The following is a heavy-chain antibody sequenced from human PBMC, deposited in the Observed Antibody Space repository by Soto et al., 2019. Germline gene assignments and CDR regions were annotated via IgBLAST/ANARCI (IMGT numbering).Heavy chain of an antibody. V-gene: IGHV1-3*01. Sequence: GASVKVSCKGSGYTFTSYAMHWVRQAPGQRVEWMGWINAGNGNTKYSQKFQGRVTITRDTSASTAYMELSSLRSEDTAVYYCAREVVVGSYGPAPVYGMDVWGQGTTVTVSS. CDR3: AREVVVGSYGPAPVYGMDV. CDR2: INAGNGNT. J-gene: IGHJ6*02. CDR1: GYTFTSYA. D-gene: IGHD2-21*01.